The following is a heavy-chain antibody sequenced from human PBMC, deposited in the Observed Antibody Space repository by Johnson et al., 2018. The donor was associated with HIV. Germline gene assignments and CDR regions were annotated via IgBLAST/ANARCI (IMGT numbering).Heavy chain of an antibody. D-gene: IGHD5-24*01. CDR2: IKEDGSEK. Sequence: VQLVESGGGLVKPGGSLRLSCAASGFTFSDYYMSWIRQAPWKGLEWVANIKEDGSEKYYVDSVKGRFTISRDNAKNSLSLQMNSLRVEDTAVYYCARRSGYAFDIWGQGTMVTVSS. V-gene: IGHV3-7*03. CDR1: GFTFSDYY. J-gene: IGHJ3*02. CDR3: ARRSGYAFDI.